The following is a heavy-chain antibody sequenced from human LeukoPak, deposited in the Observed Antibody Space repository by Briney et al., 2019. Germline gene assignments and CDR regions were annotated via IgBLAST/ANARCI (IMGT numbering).Heavy chain of an antibody. CDR2: IYHSGST. CDR1: GGSFSGYY. V-gene: IGHV4-38-2*01. Sequence: PSETLSLTCAVYGGSFSGYYWGWIRQPPGKGLEWIGSIYHSGSTYYNPSLKSRVTISVDTSKNQFSLKLSSVTAADTAVYYCASSGVVVPAVDFDYWGQGTLVTVSS. CDR3: ASSGVVVPAVDFDY. J-gene: IGHJ4*02. D-gene: IGHD2-2*01.